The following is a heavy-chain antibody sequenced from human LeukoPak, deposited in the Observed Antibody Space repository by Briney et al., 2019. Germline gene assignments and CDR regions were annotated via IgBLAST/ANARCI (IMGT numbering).Heavy chain of an antibody. J-gene: IGHJ4*02. D-gene: IGHD4-11*01. CDR3: ARGGSRMTTFYIIDY. V-gene: IGHV1-3*04. Sequence: ASVKVSCKASGYTFTSYAMHWVRQAPGQGPEWMGWINTGNGNTKYSQKFQGRVTITRDTSANTAYMELSSLRFEDTAVYYCARGGSRMTTFYIIDYWGQGTLVTVSS. CDR2: INTGNGNT. CDR1: GYTFTSYA.